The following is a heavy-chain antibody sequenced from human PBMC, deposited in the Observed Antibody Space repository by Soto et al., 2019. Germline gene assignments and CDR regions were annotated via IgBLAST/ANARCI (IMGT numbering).Heavy chain of an antibody. Sequence: EVHLVESGGGLVQPGGSLRLSCAASGFTFSDYWMSWVRQAPGKGLEWVANINQDASARNYAGSVKGRFTISRENARDSLYLQMNRRGDEDTAVYYCARVGDYGDRHCDTWGQGSLVTVSS. V-gene: IGHV3-7*04. J-gene: IGHJ5*02. D-gene: IGHD4-17*01. CDR2: INQDASAR. CDR1: GFTFSDYW. CDR3: ARVGDYGDRHCDT.